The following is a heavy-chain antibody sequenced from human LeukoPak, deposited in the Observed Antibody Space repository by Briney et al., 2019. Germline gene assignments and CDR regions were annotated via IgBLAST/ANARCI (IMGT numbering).Heavy chain of an antibody. Sequence: SETLSLTCAVYGGSFSGYYWTWIRQSPGKGLEWIGETNPSGSTYYNPSLKSRLTISRDTSKNQFSLRLSSVTAADTAVYYCARGRQEISMILVVMTGVSYYLDVWGKGTTVTVS. V-gene: IGHV4-34*01. CDR2: TNPSGST. J-gene: IGHJ6*03. CDR3: ARGRQEISMILVVMTGVSYYLDV. D-gene: IGHD3-22*01. CDR1: GGSFSGYY.